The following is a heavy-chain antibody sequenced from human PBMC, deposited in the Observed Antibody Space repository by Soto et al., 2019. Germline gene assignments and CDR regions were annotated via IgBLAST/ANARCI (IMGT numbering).Heavy chain of an antibody. CDR3: AKLLRPGLQFFDF. J-gene: IGHJ4*02. CDR1: GFTFSDYA. V-gene: IGHV3-23*01. CDR2: ISSSGDHT. Sequence: EVQLLESGGGLVQPGGSLRLSCAASGFTFSDYAMSWVRQAPGKGLDWVSAISSSGDHTFYADSVKGRFTISRDNSKNTLYLQVNSLRAEDTAVYYCAKLLRPGLQFFDFRGQGTLVTVSS. D-gene: IGHD4-4*01.